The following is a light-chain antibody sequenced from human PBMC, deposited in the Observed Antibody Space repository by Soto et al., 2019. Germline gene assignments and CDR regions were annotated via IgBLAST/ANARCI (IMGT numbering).Light chain of an antibody. Sequence: DIVMTQSPDSLAVSLGERATINCKSSQSILYSNNKNYLAWYQQKPGQPPKLLIYLASTRESGVPNRLSGSGSGTDFTLTSSSQQDEDVAVYYCQQYYNTPKNFGQGNKVEIK. CDR3: QQYYNTPKN. V-gene: IGKV4-1*01. CDR2: LAS. CDR1: QSILYSNNKNY. J-gene: IGKJ1*01.